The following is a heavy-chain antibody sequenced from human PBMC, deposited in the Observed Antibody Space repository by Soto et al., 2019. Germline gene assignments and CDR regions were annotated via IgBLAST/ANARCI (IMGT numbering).Heavy chain of an antibody. Sequence: PGGSLRLSXTAAGFTFGDYAMSWVRQAPGKGLEWVGYIRSKASGGTSEYAASVKGRFTFSRDDSKSTAYLQMNSLKIEDTAIYYCTRDQPITPWGQGTMVTVSS. CDR1: GFTFGDYA. V-gene: IGHV3-49*04. CDR2: IRSKASGGTS. D-gene: IGHD3-10*01. CDR3: TRDQPITP. J-gene: IGHJ3*01.